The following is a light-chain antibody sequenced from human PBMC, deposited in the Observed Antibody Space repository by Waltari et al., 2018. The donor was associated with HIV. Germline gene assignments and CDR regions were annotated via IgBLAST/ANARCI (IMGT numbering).Light chain of an antibody. Sequence: QSALTQPASVSGSPGQSITLSCTGSSSDVGSYKNVSWYQQNPGKAPRLIIYEVSKRPSGVSNRYSASKSGKTAYLTVSGLRAEDEADYYCSSYAGSSTFVIFGGGTKLTVL. CDR2: EVS. CDR1: SSDVGSYKN. J-gene: IGLJ2*01. CDR3: SSYAGSSTFVI. V-gene: IGLV2-23*02.